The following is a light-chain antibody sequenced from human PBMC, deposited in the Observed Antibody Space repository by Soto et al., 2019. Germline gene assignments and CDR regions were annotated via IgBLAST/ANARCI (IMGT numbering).Light chain of an antibody. V-gene: IGLV2-14*01. Sequence: QSVLTQPASMSGSPGQSTTISCTGTGSDIGRYNFVSWYQHHPGKAPKLIIYEATKRPSGVSYRFSGSKSGNTASLTISGLQAEDEADYYCTSYTITSPYVFGTGTRSPS. CDR3: TSYTITSPYV. J-gene: IGLJ1*01. CDR2: EAT. CDR1: GSDIGRYNF.